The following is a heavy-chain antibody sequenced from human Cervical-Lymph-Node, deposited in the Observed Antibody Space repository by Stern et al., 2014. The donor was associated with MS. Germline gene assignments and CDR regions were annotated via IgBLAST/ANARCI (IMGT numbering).Heavy chain of an antibody. CDR3: ARVGDYPDY. V-gene: IGHV4-59*01. J-gene: IGHJ4*02. Sequence: QLQLQESGPGLVKPSETLSLTCTVSGDSISSYYWNWIRQPPGKGLEWIGYIYYTGSTNYNPSLKSRVTISIDTSKNQFSLKLTSVTAADTAVYYCARVGDYPDYWGQGTLVTVSS. D-gene: IGHD4-17*01. CDR2: IYYTGST. CDR1: GDSISSYY.